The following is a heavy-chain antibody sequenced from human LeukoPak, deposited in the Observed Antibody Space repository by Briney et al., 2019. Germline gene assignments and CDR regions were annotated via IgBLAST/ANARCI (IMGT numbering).Heavy chain of an antibody. J-gene: IGHJ4*02. CDR3: ARGPGYSYDRYFDY. CDR1: GFTFSSYW. CDR2: INSDGSST. V-gene: IGHV3-74*01. D-gene: IGHD5-18*01. Sequence: GGSLRLSCAASGFTFSSYWMHWVRQAPGKGLVWVSRINSDGSSTSYADSVKGRFTISRDNAKNTLYLQMNSLRAEDTALYYCARGPGYSYDRYFDYWGQGTLVTVSS.